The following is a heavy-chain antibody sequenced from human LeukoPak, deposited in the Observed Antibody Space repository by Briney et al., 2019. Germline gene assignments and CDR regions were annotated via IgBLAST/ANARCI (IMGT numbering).Heavy chain of an antibody. Sequence: SVKVSCKASGGTFSRYTISWVRQAPGQGLEWMGRIIPILGIANYAQKFQGRVTITADKSTSTAYMELSSLRSEDTAVYYCARHDYDFWSGYHYYMDVWGKGTTVTVSS. D-gene: IGHD3-3*01. V-gene: IGHV1-69*02. J-gene: IGHJ6*03. CDR1: GGTFSRYT. CDR3: ARHDYDFWSGYHYYMDV. CDR2: IIPILGIA.